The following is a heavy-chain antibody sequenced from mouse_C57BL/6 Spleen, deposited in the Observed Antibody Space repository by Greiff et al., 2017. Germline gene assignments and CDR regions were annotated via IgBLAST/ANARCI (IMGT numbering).Heavy chain of an antibody. CDR1: GYTFTSYW. CDR2: IDPSDSYT. CDR3: ARAGYYYAMDD. V-gene: IGHV1-69*01. Sequence: QVQLQQPGAELVMPGASVKLSCKASGYTFTSYWMHWVKQRPGQGLEWIGEIDPSDSYTNYNQKFKGKSTLTVDKSSSTAYMQLSSLTSEDSAVYYCARAGYYYAMDDWGQGTSVTVSS. D-gene: IGHD3-2*02. J-gene: IGHJ4*01.